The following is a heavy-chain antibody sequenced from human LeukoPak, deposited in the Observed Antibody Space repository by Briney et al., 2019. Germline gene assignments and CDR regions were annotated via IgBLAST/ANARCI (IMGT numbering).Heavy chain of an antibody. V-gene: IGHV1-18*01. Sequence: ASVKVSCKASGYTFTSYGISWVRQAPGQGLEWMGWISAYNGNTNYAQKLQGRVTMTTDTSTSTAYIELRSLRSDDTAVYYCAREGANSYYYYYGMDVWGQGTTVTVSS. J-gene: IGHJ6*02. CDR2: ISAYNGNT. D-gene: IGHD1-26*01. CDR3: AREGANSYYYYYGMDV. CDR1: GYTFTSYG.